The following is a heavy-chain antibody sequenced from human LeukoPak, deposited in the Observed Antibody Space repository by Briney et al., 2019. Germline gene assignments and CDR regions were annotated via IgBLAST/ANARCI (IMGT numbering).Heavy chain of an antibody. D-gene: IGHD4-17*01. CDR1: GFTVSNNY. V-gene: IGHV3-53*01. Sequence: GGSLRLSCAASGFTVSNNYMSWVRQAPGKGLEWVSLIYGGGTTYYADSVKGRFTISSDSSKNTLYLQMNSLRAEDPAVYYCARAPNYGDYGGQWGRGTLVTVSS. CDR3: ARAPNYGDYGGQ. CDR2: IYGGGTT. J-gene: IGHJ4*02.